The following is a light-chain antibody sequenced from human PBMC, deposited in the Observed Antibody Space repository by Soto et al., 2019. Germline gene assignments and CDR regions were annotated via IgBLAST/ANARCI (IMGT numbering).Light chain of an antibody. V-gene: IGKV3-20*01. CDR2: DAS. CDR1: QSVSSSY. J-gene: IGKJ1*01. CDR3: QQYVRSPPSWT. Sequence: ETVLTQSPGTLSLSPGERATLSCRASQSVSSSYLAWYQQKPGQAPRLLIYDASSRATGIPDRFSGSGSGPDFTLTISRLEHEDFAVYYCQQYVRSPPSWTFGQGTKVEIK.